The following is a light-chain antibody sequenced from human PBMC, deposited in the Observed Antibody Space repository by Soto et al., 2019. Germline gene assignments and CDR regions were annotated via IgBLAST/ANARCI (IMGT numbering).Light chain of an antibody. J-gene: IGLJ1*01. Sequence: SYELTQPPSVSGAPEKTTTITCGGNNIGDKRVHWYRQKPGQAPVLLISYDSDRPSGIPERFSGSNSGNTDTLTISRVEAGDEADYYCQVWDIMTDNYVFGGGTKLTVL. V-gene: IGLV3-21*04. CDR1: NIGDKR. CDR2: YDS. CDR3: QVWDIMTDNYV.